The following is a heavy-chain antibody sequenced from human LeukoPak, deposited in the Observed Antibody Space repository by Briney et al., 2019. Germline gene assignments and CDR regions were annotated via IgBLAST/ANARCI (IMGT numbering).Heavy chain of an antibody. CDR1: GYTFTGYY. CDR2: INPNSGGT. D-gene: IGHD1-26*01. J-gene: IGHJ4*02. CDR3: ARAQWELFYFDY. V-gene: IGHV1-2*02. Sequence: ASVKVSCKASGYTFTGYYMHWVRQAPGHGLEWMGWINPNSGGTNYAQKFQGRVTMTRDTSISTTYMELSRLRSDDTAVYYCARAQWELFYFDYWGQGTLVTVSS.